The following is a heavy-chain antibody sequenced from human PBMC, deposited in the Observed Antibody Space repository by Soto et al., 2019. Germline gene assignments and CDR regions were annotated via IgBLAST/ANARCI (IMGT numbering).Heavy chain of an antibody. CDR2: IMPIFRTP. CDR3: ARANDRPQLGGNYYYILDV. V-gene: IGHV1-69*12. D-gene: IGHD1-1*01. CDR1: GGTFRNSA. J-gene: IGHJ6*02. Sequence: QVQLEQSGAEVKKPGSSVKVSCKASGGTFRNSAFSWVRQAPGQGLEWMGGIMPIFRTPDYAQKFQGRVTITADESTSTTYMELSGLRSDDTAVYYCARANDRPQLGGNYYYILDVWGHGTAVTVSS.